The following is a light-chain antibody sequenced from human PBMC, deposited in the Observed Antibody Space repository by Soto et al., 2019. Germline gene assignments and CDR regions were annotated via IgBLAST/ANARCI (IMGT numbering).Light chain of an antibody. CDR2: GAS. CDR3: QQYNNWPPLT. Sequence: EIVMTQSPATLSVSPGERATLSCRASQSISNNLAWYQRKPAQAPRLLIYGASTRATGIPARFSGSESGTEFSLTISSLQSEDVAVYYCQQYNNWPPLTFGGGTKVEIK. CDR1: QSISNN. J-gene: IGKJ4*01. V-gene: IGKV3-15*01.